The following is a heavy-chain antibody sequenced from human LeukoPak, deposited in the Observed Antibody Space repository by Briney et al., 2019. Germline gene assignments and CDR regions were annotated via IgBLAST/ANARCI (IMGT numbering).Heavy chain of an antibody. V-gene: IGHV3-9*01. CDR2: ISWNSVNL. D-gene: IGHD3-22*01. J-gene: IGHJ6*03. CDR1: GFSFDDYA. Sequence: GRSLRLSCAASGFSFDDYAMHWVRQAPGKGLEWVSGISWNSVNLGYADSVKGRFTISRDNAKNSLYLQMNSLGAEDTALYYCAKAGYDSSGYWDYYYYMDVWGKGTTVTVSS. CDR3: AKAGYDSSGYWDYYYYMDV.